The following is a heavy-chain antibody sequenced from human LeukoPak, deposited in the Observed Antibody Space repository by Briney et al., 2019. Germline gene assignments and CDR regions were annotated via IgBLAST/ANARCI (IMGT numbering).Heavy chain of an antibody. Sequence: PGGSLRLSCAASGFTFSDYYMNWVRQAPGKGLEWISYISNTGSVIYYADSVKGRFTISRDNAKNSLYLQMNSLRAEDTAVYYCARNLPAADYWGQGTLVTVSS. J-gene: IGHJ4*02. CDR2: ISNTGSVI. D-gene: IGHD2-2*01. V-gene: IGHV3-11*04. CDR1: GFTFSDYY. CDR3: ARNLPAADY.